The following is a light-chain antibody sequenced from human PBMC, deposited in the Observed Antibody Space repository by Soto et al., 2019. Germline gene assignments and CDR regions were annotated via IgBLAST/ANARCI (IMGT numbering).Light chain of an antibody. V-gene: IGKV3-20*01. CDR3: QHYNTWPWT. CDR2: GAS. CDR1: QSISSSF. J-gene: IGKJ1*01. Sequence: EIVLTQSPGILSLSPGERASLSFRSSQSISSSFLAWYQQKPGQAPRLLIYGASSRATGIPDRFSGSGSGTDFTLTISRLEPEDFAVYYCQHYNTWPWTFGQGTKVDIK.